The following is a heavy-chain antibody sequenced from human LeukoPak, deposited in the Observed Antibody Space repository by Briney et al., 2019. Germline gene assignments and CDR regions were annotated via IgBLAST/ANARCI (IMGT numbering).Heavy chain of an antibody. D-gene: IGHD1-26*01. Sequence: GWSLTLSCAASGFTFSSYLMHWVRQAPGRGLEWVAVISSDGTMKYYADSVKGRFTISRDNSKNTLYLQTNSLRVEDTAVYYCVREVVGAIYFDYWGQGALVTASS. J-gene: IGHJ4*02. CDR1: GFTFSSYL. CDR3: VREVVGAIYFDY. CDR2: ISSDGTMK. V-gene: IGHV3-30-3*01.